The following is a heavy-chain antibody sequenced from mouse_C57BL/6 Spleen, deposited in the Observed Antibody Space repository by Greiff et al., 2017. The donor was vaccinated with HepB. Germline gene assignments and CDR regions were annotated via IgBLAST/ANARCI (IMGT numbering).Heavy chain of an antibody. Sequence: VQLKQSGPELVKPGASVKISCKASGYSFTDYNMNWVKQSNGKSLEWIGVINPNYGTTSYNQKFKGKATLTVDQSSSTAYMQLNSLTSEDSAVYYCARRGQLRLLYYFDYWGQGTTLTVSS. V-gene: IGHV1-39*01. CDR1: GYSFTDYN. J-gene: IGHJ2*01. CDR3: ARRGQLRLLYYFDY. CDR2: INPNYGTT. D-gene: IGHD3-2*02.